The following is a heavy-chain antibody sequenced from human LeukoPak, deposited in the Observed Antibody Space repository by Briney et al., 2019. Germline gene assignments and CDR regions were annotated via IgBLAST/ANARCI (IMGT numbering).Heavy chain of an antibody. CDR3: ARGTYDSSGYYWSAYYYYGMDV. J-gene: IGHJ6*02. CDR2: MNPNSGNT. D-gene: IGHD3-22*01. CDR1: GYTFTSYD. V-gene: IGHV1-8*01. Sequence: ASVKVSYKASGYTFTSYDINWVRQATGQGLEWMGWMNPNSGNTGYAQKFQGRVTMTRNTSISTAYMELSSLRSEDTAVYYCARGTYDSSGYYWSAYYYYGMDVWGQGTTVTVSS.